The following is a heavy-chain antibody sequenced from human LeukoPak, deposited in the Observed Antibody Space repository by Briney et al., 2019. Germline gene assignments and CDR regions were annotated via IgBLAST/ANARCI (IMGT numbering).Heavy chain of an antibody. CDR2: IKQDGSEN. J-gene: IGHJ6*02. D-gene: IGHD6-13*01. CDR3: ARGYFSSSGRGMDV. CDR1: VFTFSTYW. V-gene: IGHV3-7*01. Sequence: GGSLRLSCAASVFTFSTYWMSWVRQAPGKGLEWVANIKQDGSENYYVDSVKGRFTISRDNAKNSLYLQMNSLRVEDTAVYYCARGYFSSSGRGMDVWGQGTTVTVSS.